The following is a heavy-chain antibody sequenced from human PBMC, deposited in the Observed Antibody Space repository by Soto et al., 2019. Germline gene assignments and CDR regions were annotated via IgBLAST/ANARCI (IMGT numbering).Heavy chain of an antibody. V-gene: IGHV1-18*04. D-gene: IGHD2-15*01. J-gene: IGHJ4*02. CDR3: AREGGGWSAAAFDY. CDR2: ISPYSDAT. CDR1: DYNFTNYD. Sequence: QVQLVQSGAEVKTPGASVKVSCKASDYNFTNYDISWVRHAPGQGLEWMGWISPYSDATNYAEKFQGRVTMTTDTSTSTAYTELSSLESDDTAVYYCAREGGGWSAAAFDYWGQGTLVTVCS.